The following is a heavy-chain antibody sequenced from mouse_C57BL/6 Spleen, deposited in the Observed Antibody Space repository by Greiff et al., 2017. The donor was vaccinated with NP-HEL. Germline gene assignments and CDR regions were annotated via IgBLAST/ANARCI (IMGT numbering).Heavy chain of an antibody. CDR2: IDPSDSYT. D-gene: IGHD2-1*01. CDR3: ARSLYGNYVGAY. CDR1: GYTFTSYW. V-gene: IGHV1-69*01. J-gene: IGHJ3*01. Sequence: VQLQQPGAELVMPGASVKLSCKASGYTFTSYWMHWVKQRPGQGLEWIGEIDPSDSYTNYNQKFKGKSTLTVDKSSSTAYMQLSSLTSEDSAVYYCARSLYGNYVGAYWGQGTLVTVSA.